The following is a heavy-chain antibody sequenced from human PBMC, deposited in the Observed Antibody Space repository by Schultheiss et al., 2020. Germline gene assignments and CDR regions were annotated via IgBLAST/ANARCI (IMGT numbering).Heavy chain of an antibody. V-gene: IGHV3-7*03. CDR3: ARDRGYCSGGACYTVLDY. D-gene: IGHD2-15*01. Sequence: ETLSLTCAVYGGSFSGYYWSWIRQAPGKGLEWVAHIKEDGSGKYYMDSVKGRFTISRDNAENSLSLQMNSLRAEDTAVYYCARDRGYCSGGACYTVLDYWGQGTLVTVSS. CDR1: GGSFSGYY. CDR2: IKEDGSGK. J-gene: IGHJ4*02.